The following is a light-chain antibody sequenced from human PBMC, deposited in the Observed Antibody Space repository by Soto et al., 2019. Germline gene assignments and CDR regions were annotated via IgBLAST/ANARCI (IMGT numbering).Light chain of an antibody. Sequence: DIQMTQSPSSLSASVGDRFTITCRASQSIIIFLNWYQQRPGKAPRLLIYATSSLQSGVPSRFSGSGSGTEFTLTISSLQPDDFATYYCQQYKNYPLTFGGGTKVDIK. V-gene: IGKV1-39*01. CDR2: ATS. J-gene: IGKJ4*01. CDR1: QSIIIF. CDR3: QQYKNYPLT.